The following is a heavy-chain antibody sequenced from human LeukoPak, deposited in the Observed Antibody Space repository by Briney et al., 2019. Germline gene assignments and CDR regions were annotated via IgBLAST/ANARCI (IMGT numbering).Heavy chain of an antibody. CDR2: ISSNGGST. CDR1: GFIFSIYA. CDR3: ARGRSGLTDRYFDF. J-gene: IGHJ4*02. V-gene: IGHV3-64*02. Sequence: RGSLRLSRAASGFIFSIYAMHWVRQAPGKGLEYVSAISSNGGSTNYADSVKGRFTISRDNSKNTLYLQMGSLRAEDMAVYYCARGRSGLTDRYFDFWGQGALVTVSS. D-gene: IGHD6-19*01.